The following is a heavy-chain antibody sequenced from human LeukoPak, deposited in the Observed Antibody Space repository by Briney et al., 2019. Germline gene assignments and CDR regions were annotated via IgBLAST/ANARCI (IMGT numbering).Heavy chain of an antibody. CDR3: ARAAAAGILPYAFDI. J-gene: IGHJ3*02. CDR2: IYYSGST. CDR1: GGSIISDY. D-gene: IGHD6-13*01. V-gene: IGHV4-59*01. Sequence: PSETLSLTCTVSGGSIISDYWGWIRQPPGKGLEWVGYIYYSGSTNYNPSLKTRVTISVDTSKDQFSLKLSSVTAADTAVYYCARAAAAGILPYAFDIWGQGTMVTVSS.